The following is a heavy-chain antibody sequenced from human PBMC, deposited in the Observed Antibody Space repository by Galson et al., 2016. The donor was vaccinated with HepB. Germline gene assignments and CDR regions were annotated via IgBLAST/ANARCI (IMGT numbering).Heavy chain of an antibody. CDR1: GYSFTSYW. Sequence: QSGAEVKKPGESLRISCKSSGYSFTSYWISWVRQMPGKGLEWMGRINPGDSYTNYSPSVQGHVTISSDKSLNTAYLQWSGLKASDTAIYYCARGVDDSSPDRDYWGQGTLVTVSS. CDR2: INPGDSYT. V-gene: IGHV5-10-1*01. J-gene: IGHJ4*02. CDR3: ARGVDDSSPDRDY. D-gene: IGHD3-22*01.